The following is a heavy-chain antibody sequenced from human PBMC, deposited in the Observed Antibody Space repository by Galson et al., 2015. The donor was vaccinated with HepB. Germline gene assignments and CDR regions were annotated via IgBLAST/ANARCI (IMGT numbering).Heavy chain of an antibody. CDR2: IYPGDSDT. D-gene: IGHD6-13*01. J-gene: IGHJ6*02. Sequence: QSGAEVKKPGESLKISCKGSGYSFARYWIGWARQVPGKGLEWMGIIYPGDSDTRYSPSFEGQVTISADKSISTAYVQWNTLKASDTAMYYCARRYSAAGALDAWGQGTTVTVSS. CDR1: GYSFARYW. V-gene: IGHV5-51*03. CDR3: ARRYSAAGALDA.